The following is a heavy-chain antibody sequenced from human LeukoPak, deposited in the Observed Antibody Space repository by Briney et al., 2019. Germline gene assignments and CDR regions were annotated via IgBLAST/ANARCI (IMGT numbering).Heavy chain of an antibody. CDR1: GFTFSNAW. V-gene: IGHV3-15*01. CDR2: IKSKTDGGTT. CDR3: TTEGIAVAEYFDY. J-gene: IGHJ4*02. D-gene: IGHD6-19*01. Sequence: GGSLRLSCAASGFTFSNAWMSWVRQAPGKGLEWVCRIKSKTDGGTTDYAAPVKGRFTISRDDSKNTMYLQMNSLKTEDTAVYYCTTEGIAVAEYFDYWGQGTLVTVSS.